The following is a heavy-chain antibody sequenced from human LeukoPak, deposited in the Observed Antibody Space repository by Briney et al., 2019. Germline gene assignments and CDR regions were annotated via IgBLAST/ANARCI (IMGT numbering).Heavy chain of an antibody. Sequence: GGSLRLSCAASGFTFSDYYMSWIRQAPGKGLEWVSYISSSGSTIFYADSVKGRFTISRDNAKNSLYLQMNSLRAEDTAVYYCARDDYYYGSGSYTGYWGQGTLVTVSS. CDR2: ISSSGSTI. D-gene: IGHD3-10*01. V-gene: IGHV3-11*01. CDR1: GFTFSDYY. CDR3: ARDDYYYGSGSYTGY. J-gene: IGHJ4*02.